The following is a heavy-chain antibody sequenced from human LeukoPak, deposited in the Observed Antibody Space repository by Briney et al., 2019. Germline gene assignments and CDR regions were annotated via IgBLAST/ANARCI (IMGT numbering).Heavy chain of an antibody. CDR3: TTMFNVVMGDLFDY. Sequence: PGGSLRLSCAVSGFTFTNAWVSWAHQAPGKGLEWVGRLNSRTDGETTAYAAPVKGRFIISRDDSKNTLYLQMNSLKIEDTAVYYCTTMFNVVMGDLFDYWGQGTLVTVSS. V-gene: IGHV3-15*01. CDR1: GFTFTNAW. J-gene: IGHJ4*02. D-gene: IGHD3-16*01. CDR2: LNSRTDGETT.